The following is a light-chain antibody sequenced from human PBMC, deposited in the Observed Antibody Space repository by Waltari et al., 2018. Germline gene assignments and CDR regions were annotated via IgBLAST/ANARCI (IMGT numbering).Light chain of an antibody. CDR2: DVR. CDR3: SSYTSSSTWV. CDR1: SSDVGGYNY. V-gene: IGLV2-14*03. Sequence: QSALTQPASVSGSPGQSITISCTGTSSDVGGYNYVSWYQHHPGKAPNLMIYDVRKRTSGVSNRFYGSKSGKTASLTISGLQAEDEADYYCSSYTSSSTWVFGGGTKLTVL. J-gene: IGLJ3*02.